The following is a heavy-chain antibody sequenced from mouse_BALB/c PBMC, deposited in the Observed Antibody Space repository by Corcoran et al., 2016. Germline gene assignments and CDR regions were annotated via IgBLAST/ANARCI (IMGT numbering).Heavy chain of an antibody. J-gene: IGHJ1*01. CDR1: GYTFTSYV. CDR2: INPYNDGT. D-gene: IGHD1-1*01. CDR3: ARYCYYYGSSLWYFDV. V-gene: IGHV1S136*01. Sequence: EVQLQQSGPELVKPGASVKMSCKASGYTFTSYVMHWVKQKPGQGLEWIGYINPYNDGTKYNEKFKGKATLTSDKSSSTAYMELSSLTSEDSAVYYCARYCYYYGSSLWYFDVWGAGTTVTVSS.